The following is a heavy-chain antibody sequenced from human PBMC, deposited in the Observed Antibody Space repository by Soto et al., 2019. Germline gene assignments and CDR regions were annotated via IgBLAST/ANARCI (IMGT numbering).Heavy chain of an antibody. Sequence: ASVKVSCKASGYTFTGYYMHWVRQAPGQGLEWMGWINPNSGGTNYAQKFQGWVTMTRDTSISTAYMELSRLRSDDTAVYYCATYYYDSSGYGAEYFQHWGQGTLVTV. D-gene: IGHD3-22*01. V-gene: IGHV1-2*04. CDR3: ATYYYDSSGYGAEYFQH. CDR2: INPNSGGT. CDR1: GYTFTGYY. J-gene: IGHJ1*01.